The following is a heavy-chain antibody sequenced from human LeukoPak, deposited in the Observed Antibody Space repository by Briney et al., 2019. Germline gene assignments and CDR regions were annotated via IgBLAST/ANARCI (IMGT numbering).Heavy chain of an antibody. J-gene: IGHJ4*03. CDR1: GFTFSSYS. CDR2: ISSSSSYI. V-gene: IGHV3-21*01. CDR3: ARDRVLWFGESREGFDY. D-gene: IGHD3-10*01. Sequence: GGSLRLSCAASGFTFSSYSMNWVRQAPGKGLEWVSSISSSSSYIYYADSVKGRFTISRDNAKNSLYLQMNSLRAEDTAVYYCARDRVLWFGESREGFDYWGQGTTVTVSS.